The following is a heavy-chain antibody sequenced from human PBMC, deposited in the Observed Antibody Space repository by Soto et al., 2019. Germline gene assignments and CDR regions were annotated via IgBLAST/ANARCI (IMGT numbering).Heavy chain of an antibody. CDR3: ARTYXDFWSGYRADYYYGMDV. V-gene: IGHV2-5*02. CDR1: GFSLSTSGVG. D-gene: IGHD3-3*01. J-gene: IGHJ6*02. CDR2: IYWDDDK. Sequence: SGPTLVNPTQTLTLTCTFSGFSLSTSGVGVGWIRQPPGKALEWLALIYWDDDKRYSPSLKSRLTITKDTSKNQVVLTMTNMDPVDTATYYCARTYXDFWSGYRADYYYGMDVWGQGTTVTVSS.